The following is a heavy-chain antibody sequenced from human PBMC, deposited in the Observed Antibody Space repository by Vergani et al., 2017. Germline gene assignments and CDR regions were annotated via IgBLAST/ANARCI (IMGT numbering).Heavy chain of an antibody. CDR3: AKEGSDGYRSEWFDP. Sequence: EVQLLESGGGLVQPGGSLRLSCAASGFTFSSYAMSWVRQAPGEGLEWVSAISGSGGSTYYADSVKGRFTISRDNSKNTLYLQMNSLRAEDTAVSYCAKEGSDGYRSEWFDPGGQGTLVTVSS. J-gene: IGHJ5*02. CDR2: ISGSGGST. V-gene: IGHV3-23*01. CDR1: GFTFSSYA. D-gene: IGHD5-18*01.